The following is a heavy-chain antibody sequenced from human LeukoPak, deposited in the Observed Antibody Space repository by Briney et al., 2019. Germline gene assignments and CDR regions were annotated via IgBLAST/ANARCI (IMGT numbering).Heavy chain of an antibody. CDR2: IRYDGSNK. Sequence: GGSLRLSCAASGFTFSSYGMHWVRQAPGKGLEWVAFIRYDGSNKYYADSVKGRFTISRDNSKNTLYLQINSLRAEDTAVYYCAKVKLDYGDYDAFDIWGQGTMVTVSS. V-gene: IGHV3-30*02. D-gene: IGHD4-17*01. CDR3: AKVKLDYGDYDAFDI. CDR1: GFTFSSYG. J-gene: IGHJ3*02.